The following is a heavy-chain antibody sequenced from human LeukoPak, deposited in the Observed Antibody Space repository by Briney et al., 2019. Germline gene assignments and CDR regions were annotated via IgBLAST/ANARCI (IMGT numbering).Heavy chain of an antibody. CDR2: IRYDGSNK. Sequence: PGGSLRLSCAASGFTFSSYGMHWVRQAPGKGLEWVAFIRYDGSNKYYADSVKGRFTISRDNSKNSLYLQMNSLRAEDTAVYYCARAPYYGGSTFDYWGQGTLVTVSS. D-gene: IGHD4-23*01. CDR1: GFTFSSYG. V-gene: IGHV3-30*02. J-gene: IGHJ4*02. CDR3: ARAPYYGGSTFDY.